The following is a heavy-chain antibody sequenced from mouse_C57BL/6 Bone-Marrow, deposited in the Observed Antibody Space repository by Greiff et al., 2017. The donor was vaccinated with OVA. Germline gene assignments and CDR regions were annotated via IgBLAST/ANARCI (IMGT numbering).Heavy chain of an antibody. J-gene: IGHJ3*01. CDR1: DSEVFPIAY. CDR3: ARDDYGYDGAWFAY. Sequence: QVQLKESGSELRSPGSSVKLSCKDFDSEVFPIAYMSWVRQKPGHGFEWIGGILPSIGRTIYGEKFEDKATLDADTLSNTAYLELNSLTSEDSAIYYCARDDYGYDGAWFAYWGQGTLVTVSA. V-gene: IGHV15-2*01. CDR2: ILPSIGRT. D-gene: IGHD2-2*01.